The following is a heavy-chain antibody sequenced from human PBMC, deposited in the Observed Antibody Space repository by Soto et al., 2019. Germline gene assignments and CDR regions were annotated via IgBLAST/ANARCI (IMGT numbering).Heavy chain of an antibody. V-gene: IGHV3-15*01. CDR1: GFMFSSAW. D-gene: IGHD1-1*01. Sequence: EVQMVQSGGDLVKPGGSLRLSCVTSGFMFSSAWMNWVRQAPGKGLECVDRIKSKGDGGARDYAAPVKGRFTISRDDSKNTVHLQMTSLRAEDTAVYYCVECWNDFWGQGTLVTVSS. CDR3: VECWNDF. J-gene: IGHJ4*02. CDR2: IKSKGDGGAR.